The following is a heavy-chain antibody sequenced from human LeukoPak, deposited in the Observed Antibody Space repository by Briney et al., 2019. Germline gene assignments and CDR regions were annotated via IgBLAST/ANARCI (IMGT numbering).Heavy chain of an antibody. CDR3: ARDSRRVGATGGSDL. Sequence: GGSLRLSCAASGFTFSDYWMSWVRQAPGKGLEWVAYIKQDGTEKNYLDSVKGRFILSRDNAKNSLYLQLNYLRADDTAVYYCARDSRRVGATGGSDLWGQGTLVTVSS. D-gene: IGHD1-26*01. J-gene: IGHJ5*02. CDR2: IKQDGTEK. CDR1: GFTFSDYW. V-gene: IGHV3-7*03.